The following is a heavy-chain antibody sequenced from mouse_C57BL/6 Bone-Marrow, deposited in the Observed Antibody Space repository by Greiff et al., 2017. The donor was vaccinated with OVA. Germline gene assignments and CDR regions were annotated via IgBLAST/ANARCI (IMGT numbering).Heavy chain of an antibody. Sequence: QVQLQQPGAELVKPGASVKLSCKASGYTFTSYWMHWVKQRPGQGLEWIGVIDPSDSYTNYNQKFKGKATLTVDTSSSTAYMQLSSLTSEDSAVYYCARGVYYDYPYYAMDYWGQGTSVTVSS. CDR1: GYTFTSYW. CDR2: IDPSDSYT. D-gene: IGHD2-4*01. J-gene: IGHJ4*01. CDR3: ARGVYYDYPYYAMDY. V-gene: IGHV1-59*01.